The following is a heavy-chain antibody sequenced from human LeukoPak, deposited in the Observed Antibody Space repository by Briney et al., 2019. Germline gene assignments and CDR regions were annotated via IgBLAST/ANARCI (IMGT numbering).Heavy chain of an antibody. Sequence: GGSLRLSRAASGFTFRNYAMNWVRQAPGKGLEWVSSIAATSGSTFYADSVKGRFTISRDNSKNTLYLQMNSLRNEDMAMYYCARDRSPDYWYFDLWGRGTLVTVSS. V-gene: IGHV3-23*01. CDR1: GFTFRNYA. CDR3: ARDRSPDYWYFDL. CDR2: IAATSGST. J-gene: IGHJ2*01.